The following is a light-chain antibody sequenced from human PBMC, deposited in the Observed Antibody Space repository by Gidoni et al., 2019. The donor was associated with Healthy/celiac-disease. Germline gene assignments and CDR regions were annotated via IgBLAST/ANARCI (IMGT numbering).Light chain of an antibody. Sequence: EIVMTQSPATLSVSPGERATLSRRASQSVSSNLAWYQQKPGQAPRLLIYGASTRATGIPARFSGSGSGTEFTLTISSLQSEDFAVYYCQQYNNWPPTFXQXTRLEIK. CDR2: GAS. V-gene: IGKV3-15*01. CDR1: QSVSSN. J-gene: IGKJ5*01. CDR3: QQYNNWPPT.